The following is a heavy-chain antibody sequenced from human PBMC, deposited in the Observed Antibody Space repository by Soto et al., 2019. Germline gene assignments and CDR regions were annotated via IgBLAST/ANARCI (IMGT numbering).Heavy chain of an antibody. J-gene: IGHJ3*02. Sequence: SETLSLTCTVSGGSISSGGYYWSWIRQHPGKGLEWIGYIYYSGSTYYNPSLKSRVTISVDTSKNQFSLKLSSVTAADTAVYYCARGNAYYYDSSGYPGSDAFDIWGQGTMVTVSS. CDR1: GGSISSGGYY. CDR3: ARGNAYYYDSSGYPGSDAFDI. V-gene: IGHV4-31*03. D-gene: IGHD3-22*01. CDR2: IYYSGST.